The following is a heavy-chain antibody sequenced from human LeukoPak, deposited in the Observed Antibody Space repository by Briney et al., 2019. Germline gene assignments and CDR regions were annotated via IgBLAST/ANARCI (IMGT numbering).Heavy chain of an antibody. J-gene: IGHJ4*02. CDR3: APYFYGDYATHYFDF. CDR2: IHDSGTT. V-gene: IGHV4-4*02. Sequence: SDTLSLTCAVSGACLTSSHWLSWARQPPGKGLEWIGEIHDSGTTNYKPSLKSRVTMSLDKSNNQISLKLTSVTAADTAVYYCAPYFYGDYATHYFDFWGQGTLVTVSS. D-gene: IGHD4-17*01. CDR1: GACLTSSHW.